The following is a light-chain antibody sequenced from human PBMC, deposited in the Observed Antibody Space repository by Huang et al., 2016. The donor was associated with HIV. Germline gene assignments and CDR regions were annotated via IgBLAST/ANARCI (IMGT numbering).Light chain of an antibody. CDR3: QQYYSSPFT. CDR1: QTILNDSDSRNY. J-gene: IGKJ3*01. Sequence: DIVMTQSPDSLAVSLGERATINCKSSQTILNDSDSRNYLAWYQQKPGQPPKLLIHWASIRKSGVPDRFIGSGSVTDFTLTISSLQAEDVAVYYCQQYYSSPFTFGPGTNVDI. V-gene: IGKV4-1*01. CDR2: WAS.